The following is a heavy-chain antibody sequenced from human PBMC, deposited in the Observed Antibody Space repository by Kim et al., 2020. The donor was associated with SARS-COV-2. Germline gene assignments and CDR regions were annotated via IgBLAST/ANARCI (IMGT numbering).Heavy chain of an antibody. D-gene: IGHD2-21*02. J-gene: IGHJ1*01. CDR2: ISAYNGNT. CDR1: GYTFTSYG. Sequence: ASVKVSCKASGYTFTSYGISWVRQAPGQGLEWMGWISAYNGNTNYAQKLQGRVTMTTDTSTSTAYMELRSLRSDDTAVYYCARGTEGGGGDYGAEYFQHWGQGTLVTVSS. V-gene: IGHV1-18*01. CDR3: ARGTEGGGGDYGAEYFQH.